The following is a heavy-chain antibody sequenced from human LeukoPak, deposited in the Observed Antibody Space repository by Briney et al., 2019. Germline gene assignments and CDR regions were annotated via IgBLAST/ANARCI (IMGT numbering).Heavy chain of an antibody. D-gene: IGHD3-9*01. J-gene: IGHJ5*02. CDR2: IYPGDSDT. V-gene: IGHV5-51*01. Sequence: GESLKISCEGSGYSFTNYWIGWVRQMPGKGLEWMGIIYPGDSDTRYSPSFQGQVTISADKSISTAYLQWSSLKASDTAMYYCARGLELRYFDWSENWFDPWGQGTLVTVSS. CDR1: GYSFTNYW. CDR3: ARGLELRYFDWSENWFDP.